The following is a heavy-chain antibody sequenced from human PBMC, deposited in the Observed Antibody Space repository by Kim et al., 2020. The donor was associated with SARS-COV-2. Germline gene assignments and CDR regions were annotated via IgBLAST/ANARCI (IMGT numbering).Heavy chain of an antibody. D-gene: IGHD3-16*01. V-gene: IGHV3-7*01. Sequence: WGSLRLSCAASGFTFSRYYMAWVRQAPGKGLEWVANIKEDGSAREYVDSVKGRFTIFRDNAKNSLYLQMNSLTGEDTAVYYCAKWRGDQSVFDYWGQGTLVTVSS. CDR2: IKEDGSAR. CDR1: GFTFSRYY. CDR3: AKWRGDQSVFDY. J-gene: IGHJ4*02.